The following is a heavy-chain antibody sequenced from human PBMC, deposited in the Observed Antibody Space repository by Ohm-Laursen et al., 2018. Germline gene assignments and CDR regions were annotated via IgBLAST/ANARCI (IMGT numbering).Heavy chain of an antibody. D-gene: IGHD4/OR15-4a*01. Sequence: RSLRLSCAASGFTFGDSAMEWVRQVPGKGLEWVSAISWNSDTTAYADSVKGRFTISRDNAKSSLFLQMNSLRPEDTALYYCAKDLHGAFYYYGTDVWGRGTTVTVSS. V-gene: IGHV3-9*01. CDR3: AKDLHGAFYYYGTDV. J-gene: IGHJ6*02. CDR2: ISWNSDTT. CDR1: GFTFGDSA.